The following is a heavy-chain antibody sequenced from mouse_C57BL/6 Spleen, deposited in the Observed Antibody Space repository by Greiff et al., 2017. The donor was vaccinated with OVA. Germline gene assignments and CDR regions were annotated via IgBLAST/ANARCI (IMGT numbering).Heavy chain of an antibody. D-gene: IGHD1-1*01. J-gene: IGHJ2*01. CDR1: GYTFTSYW. V-gene: IGHV1-7*01. CDR2: INPSSGYT. CDR3: ASTVVEGY. Sequence: QVHVKQSGAELAKPGASVKLSCKASGYTFTSYWMHWVKQRPGQGLEWIGYINPSSGYTKSNQKFKDKATLTADKSSSTAYMQLSSLTYEDSAVYYCASTVVEGYWGQGTTLTVSS.